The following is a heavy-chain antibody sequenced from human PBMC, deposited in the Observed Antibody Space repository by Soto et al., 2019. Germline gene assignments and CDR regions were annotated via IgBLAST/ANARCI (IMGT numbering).Heavy chain of an antibody. V-gene: IGHV3-30-3*01. CDR3: ARGDYGDYLNWLDP. D-gene: IGHD4-17*01. CDR2: ISFDGSNR. CDR1: GFTFSSYA. J-gene: IGHJ5*02. Sequence: QVHLAESGGGVVQPGRSLRLSCVASGFTFSSYAMHWVRQAPGKGLEWVAVISFDGSNRYYTDSVKGRFTISRDNSENTLDLQLNGLRAEDTAVYYCARGDYGDYLNWLDPWGQGTLVTVSS.